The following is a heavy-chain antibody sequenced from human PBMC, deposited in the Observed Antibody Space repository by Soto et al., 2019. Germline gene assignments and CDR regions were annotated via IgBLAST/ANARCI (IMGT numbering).Heavy chain of an antibody. Sequence: SETLSLTCTVSGGSISSYYWSWTRQPPGKGLEWIGYIYYSGSTNYNPSLKSRVTISVDTSKNQFSLKLSSVTAADTAVYYCAREGCSSTSCYNYGMDVWGQGTTVTVSS. V-gene: IGHV4-59*01. CDR1: GGSISSYY. J-gene: IGHJ6*02. CDR3: AREGCSSTSCYNYGMDV. D-gene: IGHD2-2*02. CDR2: IYYSGST.